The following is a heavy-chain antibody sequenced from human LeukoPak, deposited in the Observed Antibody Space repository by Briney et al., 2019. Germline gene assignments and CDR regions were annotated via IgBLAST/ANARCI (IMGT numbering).Heavy chain of an antibody. CDR2: ISGSGGST. CDR1: GFTFSSYA. V-gene: IGHV3-23*01. CDR3: AKDDSSGDFDY. D-gene: IGHD6-19*01. Sequence: GGSLRLSYAASGFTFSSYAISWVRQAPGKGQEWVSAISGSGGSTYYADSVKGRFTISRDNSKNTLYLQMNSLRAEDTAVYYCAKDDSSGDFDYWGQGTLVTVSS. J-gene: IGHJ4*02.